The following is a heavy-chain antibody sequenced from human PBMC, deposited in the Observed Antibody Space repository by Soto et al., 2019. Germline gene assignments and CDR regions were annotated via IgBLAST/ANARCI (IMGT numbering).Heavy chain of an antibody. V-gene: IGHV4-59*08. J-gene: IGHJ6*02. CDR2: IYYSGST. D-gene: IGHD6-13*01. Sequence: PSETLSLTCTVSGGSISSYYWSWIRQPPGKGLEWIGYIYYSGSTNYNPSLKSRVTISVDTSKNQFSLKLSSVTAADTAVYYCARRQAHLSSSWDYYYYGMYVCGQGTTVTVSS. CDR1: GGSISSYY. CDR3: ARRQAHLSSSWDYYYYGMYV.